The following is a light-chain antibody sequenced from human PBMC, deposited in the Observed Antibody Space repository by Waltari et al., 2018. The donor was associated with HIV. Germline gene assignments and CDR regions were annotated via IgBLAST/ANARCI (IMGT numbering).Light chain of an antibody. J-gene: IGLJ2*01. Sequence: SYVLTQPPPVSVAPGKTARARSGGINIGSKSGHWYKQKPGKAPVVVIYYDSDRPSGLPERFSGSNSGDTATLTIRRVEAGDEADYYCQLWDSNTDHPVFGGGTKLTVL. CDR2: YDS. V-gene: IGLV3-21*04. CDR3: QLWDSNTDHPV. CDR1: NIGSKS.